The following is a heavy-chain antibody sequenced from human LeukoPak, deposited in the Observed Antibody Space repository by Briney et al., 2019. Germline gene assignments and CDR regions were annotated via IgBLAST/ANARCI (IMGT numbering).Heavy chain of an antibody. CDR3: ARDRGSYYLGAFDI. J-gene: IGHJ3*02. V-gene: IGHV1-18*01. D-gene: IGHD1-26*01. Sequence: GASVKVSCKASGYTFTSYGISWVRQAPGQGLEWMGWISAYNGNTNYAQKLQGRVTMTTDTSTSTAYMELRSLRSDDTAVYYCARDRGSYYLGAFDIWGQGTMVTVSS. CDR2: ISAYNGNT. CDR1: GYTFTSYG.